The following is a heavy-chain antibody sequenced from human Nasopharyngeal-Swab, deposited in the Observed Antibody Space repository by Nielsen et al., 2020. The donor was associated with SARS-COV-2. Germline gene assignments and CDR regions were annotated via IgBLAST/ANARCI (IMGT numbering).Heavy chain of an antibody. J-gene: IGHJ2*01. CDR1: GGSISSGDYY. D-gene: IGHD3-22*01. Sequence: SETLSLTCTVSGGSISSGDYYWSWIRQPPGKGLEWIGYIYYSGSTYYNPSLKSRITMSVDTSKNQFSLKLSSVTAADTAVYYCASNRYYYDSSGYYYRYFDLWGRGTLVTVSS. V-gene: IGHV4-30-4*01. CDR2: IYYSGST. CDR3: ASNRYYYDSSGYYYRYFDL.